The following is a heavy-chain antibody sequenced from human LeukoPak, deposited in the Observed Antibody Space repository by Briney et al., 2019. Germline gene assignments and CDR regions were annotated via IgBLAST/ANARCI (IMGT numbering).Heavy chain of an antibody. D-gene: IGHD4-11*01. V-gene: IGHV1-2*02. J-gene: IGHJ5*02. Sequence: ASVKVSYKSSGYTFTGYYMRWVRQAPGQGLEWMGWINPNSGGTNYAQKFQGRVTMTRDTSISTAYMELSRLRSDDTAVYYCARYYSNWFDPWGQGTLVTVSS. CDR3: ARYYSNWFDP. CDR2: INPNSGGT. CDR1: GYTFTGYY.